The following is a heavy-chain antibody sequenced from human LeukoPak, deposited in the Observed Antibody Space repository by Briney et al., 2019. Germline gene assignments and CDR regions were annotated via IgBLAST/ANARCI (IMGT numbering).Heavy chain of an antibody. CDR2: ISGSGGST. Sequence: GGSLRLSCAASGFTFSSYAMSWVRQAPGKGLEWVSAISGSGGSTYYADSVKGRFTISRDNSKNTLYLQMNSLRAEDTAVYYCARDTLIAAPKTGTVTRIGWFDTWGQGTLVTVSS. CDR1: GFTFSSYA. V-gene: IGHV3-23*01. D-gene: IGHD6-13*01. J-gene: IGHJ5*02. CDR3: ARDTLIAAPKTGTVTRIGWFDT.